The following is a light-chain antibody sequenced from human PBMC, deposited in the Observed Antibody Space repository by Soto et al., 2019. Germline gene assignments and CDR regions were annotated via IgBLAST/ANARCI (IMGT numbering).Light chain of an antibody. CDR2: NNN. CDR3: AAWDDILNAVV. CDR1: SSSFGRNT. Sequence: QSALTQPPSASGTPGQRVTIFCSGSSSSFGRNTVNWYQHLPGTAPRLLIFNNNQWPSGVPDRFSGSKSGTSASLAISGLQSEDEADYYCAAWDDILNAVVFGGGTKLTVL. J-gene: IGLJ2*01. V-gene: IGLV1-44*01.